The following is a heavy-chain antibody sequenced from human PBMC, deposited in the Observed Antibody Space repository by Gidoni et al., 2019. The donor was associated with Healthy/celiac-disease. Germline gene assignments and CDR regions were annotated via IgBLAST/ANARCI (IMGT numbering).Heavy chain of an antibody. CDR1: GYSFTSYW. D-gene: IGHD1-20*01. CDR3: ARRFSVRYSSVATRNYYFDY. Sequence: PGESLKISCKGSGYSFTSYWIGWVRQMPGKGLEWMGIIYPGDSATRYSPSFQGQVTISADKSISTAYLQWSSLKASDTAMYYCARRFSVRYSSVATRNYYFDYWGQGTLVTVSS. V-gene: IGHV5-51*01. J-gene: IGHJ4*02. CDR2: IYPGDSAT.